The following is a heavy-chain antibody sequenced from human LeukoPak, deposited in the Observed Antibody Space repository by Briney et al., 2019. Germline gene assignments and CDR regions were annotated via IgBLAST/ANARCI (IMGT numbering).Heavy chain of an antibody. CDR2: ISSDSNTI. D-gene: IGHD3/OR15-3a*01. CDR3: ARDLVGLDY. J-gene: IGHJ4*02. CDR1: GFTFSTHG. V-gene: IGHV3-48*01. Sequence: GGSLKLSCAASGFTFSTHGMIWVRQAPGKGLEWVSYISSDSNTIQYADSVRGRFTISRDNAKNSLFLQMYSLRPEDTAVYYCARDLVGLDYWGQGTLDTVSS.